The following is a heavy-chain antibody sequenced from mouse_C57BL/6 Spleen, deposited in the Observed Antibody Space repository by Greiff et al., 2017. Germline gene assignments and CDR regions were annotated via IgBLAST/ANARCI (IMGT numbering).Heavy chain of an antibody. CDR1: GYTFTSYW. V-gene: IGHV1-69*01. D-gene: IGHD2-3*01. Sequence: QVQLQQPGAELVMPGASVKLSCKASGYTFTSYWMHWVKQRPGQGLEWIGEIDPSDSYTNYHQKFKGKSTLTVDKSSSTAYMQLSSLTSEDSAVYYGARGDGYYEDYYAMDYWGQGTSVTVSS. CDR3: ARGDGYYEDYYAMDY. CDR2: IDPSDSYT. J-gene: IGHJ4*01.